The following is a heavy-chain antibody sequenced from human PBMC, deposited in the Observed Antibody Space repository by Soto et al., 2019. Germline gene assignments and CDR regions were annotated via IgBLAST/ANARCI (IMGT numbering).Heavy chain of an antibody. CDR1: GFTFSRYA. J-gene: IGHJ6*02. CDR3: AKSNYYYAMDV. Sequence: PGGSLILSCAASGFTFSRYAMSWARQAPGKGLEWVSDISGSGGSTHYADSVKGRFTISRDNSKNTLYLQMNSLRAEDTAVYYCAKSNYYYAMDVWGQGTTVTVSS. V-gene: IGHV3-23*01. CDR2: ISGSGGST.